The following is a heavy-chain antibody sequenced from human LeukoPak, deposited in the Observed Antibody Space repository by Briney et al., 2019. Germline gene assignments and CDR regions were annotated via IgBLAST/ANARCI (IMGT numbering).Heavy chain of an antibody. Sequence: ASVKVSCKASGFTFTDYYMHWVRQAPGQGLEWMGYIYPKSRDTNYEQNFQGRVTMTSDMSMSTVYMELTGLRSDDTAVYYCARDEAADGTNALDVWGQGTMVTVSS. CDR3: ARDEAADGTNALDV. J-gene: IGHJ3*01. V-gene: IGHV1-2*02. CDR1: GFTFTDYY. CDR2: IYPKSRDT. D-gene: IGHD6-13*01.